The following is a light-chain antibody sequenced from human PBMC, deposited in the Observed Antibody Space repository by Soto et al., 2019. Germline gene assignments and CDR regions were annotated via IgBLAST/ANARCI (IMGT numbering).Light chain of an antibody. Sequence: EIVLTQSPATLSLSPGERATLSCRASQSVSTYLAWYQQRPGLAPRLLIYDASNRATGIPARFSGSGSGTDFTLTISSLEPEAFAVYYCQQRGSWITFGQGTRLEIK. CDR1: QSVSTY. CDR2: DAS. V-gene: IGKV3-11*01. J-gene: IGKJ5*01. CDR3: QQRGSWIT.